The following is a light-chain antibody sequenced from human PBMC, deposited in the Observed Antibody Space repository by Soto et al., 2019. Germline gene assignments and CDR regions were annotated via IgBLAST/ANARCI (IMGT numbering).Light chain of an antibody. Sequence: QSALTHPASVSGSPGQSITISCTGTGGDVGNYNLVSWYQQHPGKAPRLMIYEVNKWPSGVSNRFSGSKSGNTASLTISGLQAEDEADYYCCSYVGSSTSYVFGTGTKVTVL. CDR3: CSYVGSSTSYV. CDR2: EVN. CDR1: GGDVGNYNL. V-gene: IGLV2-23*02. J-gene: IGLJ1*01.